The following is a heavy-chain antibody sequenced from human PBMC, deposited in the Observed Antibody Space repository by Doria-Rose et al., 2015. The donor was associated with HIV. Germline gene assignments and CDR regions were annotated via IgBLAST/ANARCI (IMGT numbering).Heavy chain of an antibody. CDR3: ARIKSSRWYHKYYFDF. CDR1: GVSLSSPGMG. Sequence: QWGPVLVKPTETLTLTCTVSGVSLSSPGMGVSWIRQPPGKALEWLANIFSDDERSYKTSLKIRLTISSGIAKGQVVRTMTDMGPVDTATYYCARIKSSRWYHKYYFDFWGQGALVIVSA. CDR2: IFSDDER. J-gene: IGHJ4*02. V-gene: IGHV2-26*01. D-gene: IGHD6-13*01.